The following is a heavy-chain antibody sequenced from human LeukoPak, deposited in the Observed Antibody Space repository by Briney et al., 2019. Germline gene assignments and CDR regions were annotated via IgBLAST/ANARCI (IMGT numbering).Heavy chain of an antibody. CDR1: GFTFSIYW. Sequence: GGSLRLSCAASGFTFSIYWMHWVRQAPGKGLEWVAVISYDGSNKYHADSVKGRFTISRDNSKNTLYLQMNSLRAEDTAVYYCAKAYGDYYFDYWGQGTLVTVSS. D-gene: IGHD4-17*01. V-gene: IGHV3-30*18. CDR3: AKAYGDYYFDY. CDR2: ISYDGSNK. J-gene: IGHJ4*02.